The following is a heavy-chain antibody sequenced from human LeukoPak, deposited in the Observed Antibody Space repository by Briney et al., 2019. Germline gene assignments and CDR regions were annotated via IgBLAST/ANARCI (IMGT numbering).Heavy chain of an antibody. CDR1: GFTFSSYG. Sequence: GGSLRLSCAASGFTFSSYGMHWVRQAPGKGLEWVAFIRYDGSNKYYADSVKGRFTISRDNSKNTLYLQMNSLRAEDTAVYYCAPGEGNIVATLRGPYWGQGTLVTVSS. D-gene: IGHD5-12*01. J-gene: IGHJ4*02. CDR3: APGEGNIVATLRGPY. CDR2: IRYDGSNK. V-gene: IGHV3-30*02.